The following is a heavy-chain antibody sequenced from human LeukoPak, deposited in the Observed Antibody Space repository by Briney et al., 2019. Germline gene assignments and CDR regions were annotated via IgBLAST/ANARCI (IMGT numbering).Heavy chain of an antibody. CDR3: AGIVVVPAAIRDGMDA. J-gene: IGHJ6*02. V-gene: IGHV4-34*01. CDR1: GRSFSGYY. Sequence: PSETLSLTCAVYGRSFSGYYWSWIRQPPGKGLEWIGEINHSGSTNYNPSLKSRVTISVDTSKNQFSLKLSSVTAADTAVYYCAGIVVVPAAIRDGMDAWGQGTTVTVSS. CDR2: INHSGST. D-gene: IGHD2-2*02.